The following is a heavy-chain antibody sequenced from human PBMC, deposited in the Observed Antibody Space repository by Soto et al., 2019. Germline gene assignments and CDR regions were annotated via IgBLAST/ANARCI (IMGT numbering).Heavy chain of an antibody. CDR2: IYYSGST. D-gene: IGHD2-2*03. J-gene: IGHJ5*02. V-gene: IGHV4-31*03. CDR3: ARVGIVVVPAASYNWFDP. CDR1: GGSISSGGYY. Sequence: QVQLQESGPGLVKPSQTLSLTCTVSGGSISSGGYYWSWIRQHPGKGLEWIGYIYYSGSTYYNPSLQSRVTISVDTSKNQFYLKLSSVTAAATAVYSCARVGIVVVPAASYNWFDPWGQGTLVTVSS.